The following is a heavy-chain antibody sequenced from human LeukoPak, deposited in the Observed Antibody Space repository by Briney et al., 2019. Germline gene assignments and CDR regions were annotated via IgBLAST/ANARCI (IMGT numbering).Heavy chain of an antibody. D-gene: IGHD1-26*01. CDR2: IKEDGTEQ. J-gene: IGHJ4*02. Sequence: GGSLRLSCAVSGFTFNRYWMTWVRQAPGKGLEWVANIKEDGTEQYYVDSVKGRFTISRDNAKNSLYLQMNSLRAEDSAVYYCARDKQVGPSLFDYWGQGTQVTVSS. V-gene: IGHV3-7*04. CDR1: GFTFNRYW. CDR3: ARDKQVGPSLFDY.